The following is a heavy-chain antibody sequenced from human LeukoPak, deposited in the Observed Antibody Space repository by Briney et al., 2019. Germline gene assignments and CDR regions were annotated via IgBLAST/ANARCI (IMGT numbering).Heavy chain of an antibody. D-gene: IGHD1-26*01. CDR2: ISSDGGYK. V-gene: IGHV3-30*03. CDR1: GFTFSNSG. CDR3: ATGSNSGSYFGD. Sequence: PGGSLRLSCAASGFTFSNSGMHWVRQAPGKGLEWVAVISSDGGYKYLDSVKGRFTISRDNSKNTLYLQMNSLRAEDTAVYYCATGSNSGSYFGDWGQGTLVTVSS. J-gene: IGHJ4*02.